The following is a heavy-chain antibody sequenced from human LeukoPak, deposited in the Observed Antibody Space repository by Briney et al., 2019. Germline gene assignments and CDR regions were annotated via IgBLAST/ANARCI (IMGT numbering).Heavy chain of an antibody. CDR3: ARDQPTYYDILTGYSPAAFDI. D-gene: IGHD3-9*01. CDR1: GGSISSGSYY. Sequence: SQTLSLTCTVSGGSISSGSYYWSWIRQPAGKGLEWIGRIYTSGSTNYNPSLKSRVTMSVDTSKNQFSLKLSSVTAADTAVYYCARDQPTYYDILTGYSPAAFDIWGQGTMVTVSS. CDR2: IYTSGST. V-gene: IGHV4-61*02. J-gene: IGHJ3*02.